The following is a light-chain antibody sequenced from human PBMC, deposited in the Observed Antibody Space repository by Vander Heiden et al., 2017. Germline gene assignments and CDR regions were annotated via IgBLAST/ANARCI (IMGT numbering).Light chain of an antibody. V-gene: IGKV4-1*01. CDR2: WAS. CDR3: QQYWSPPYT. Sequence: DIVMTQSPDSLAVSLGERATTNCKSSQSVLYNSNNKNYLTWYQQKPGQPPKLLIYWASTRESGVPDRFSGSGSGTDFTLTISSLQAEDVAIYYCQQYWSPPYTFGQGTKLEIK. CDR1: QSVLYNSNNKNY. J-gene: IGKJ2*01.